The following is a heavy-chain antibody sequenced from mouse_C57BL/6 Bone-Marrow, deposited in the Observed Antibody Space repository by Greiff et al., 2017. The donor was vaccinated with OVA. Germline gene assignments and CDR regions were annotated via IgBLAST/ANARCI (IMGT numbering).Heavy chain of an antibody. CDR2: IDPANGNT. V-gene: IGHV14-3*01. D-gene: IGHD2-5*01. Sequence: EVQGVESVAELVRPGASVKLSCTASGFNIKNTYMHWVKQRPEQGLEWIGRIDPANGNTKYAPKFQGKATITADTSSNTAYLQRSSLTSEDTAIYYCARWGTYYSNYEGFAYWGQGTLVTVSA. CDR3: ARWGTYYSNYEGFAY. CDR1: GFNIKNTY. J-gene: IGHJ3*01.